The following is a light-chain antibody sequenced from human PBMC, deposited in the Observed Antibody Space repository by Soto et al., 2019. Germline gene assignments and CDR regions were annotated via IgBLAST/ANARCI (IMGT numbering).Light chain of an antibody. Sequence: QSVLTQPASVSGSPGQSITISCTGSSSDVGAYKYVSWYQQYPGKAPKLMIYDVSDRPSGVSNRFSGSKTGNTASLTISGLQAEDEADYYCSSYIRSSTLYVFGTGTKVTV. CDR1: SSDVGAYKY. V-gene: IGLV2-14*01. CDR3: SSYIRSSTLYV. CDR2: DVS. J-gene: IGLJ1*01.